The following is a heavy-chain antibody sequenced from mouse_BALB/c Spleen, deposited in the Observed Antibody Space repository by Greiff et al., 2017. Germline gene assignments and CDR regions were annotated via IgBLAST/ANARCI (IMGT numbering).Heavy chain of an antibody. CDR3: APTVVATPFAY. D-gene: IGHD1-1*01. CDR1: GFTFSSYA. J-gene: IGHJ3*01. CDR2: ISSGGST. Sequence: EVKLVESGGGLVKPGGSLKLSCAASGFTFSSYAMSWVRQTPEKRLEWVASISSGGSTYYPDSVKGRFTISRDNARNILYLQMSSLRSEDTAMYYCAPTVVATPFAYWGQGTLVTVSA. V-gene: IGHV5-6-5*01.